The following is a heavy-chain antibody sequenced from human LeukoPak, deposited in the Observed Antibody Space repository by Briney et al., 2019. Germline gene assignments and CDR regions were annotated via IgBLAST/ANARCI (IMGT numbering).Heavy chain of an antibody. J-gene: IGHJ5*02. CDR2: IYYSGST. CDR1: GGSISSSSYY. CDR3: ARQSIGFWSGYYNVNWFDP. V-gene: IGHV4-39*01. D-gene: IGHD3-3*01. Sequence: SETLSLTCTVSGGSISSSSYYWGWIRQPPGKGLEWIGSIYYSGSTYYNPSLKSRVTISVDTSKNQFSLKLSPVTAADTAVYYCARQSIGFWSGYYNVNWFDPWGQGTLVTVSS.